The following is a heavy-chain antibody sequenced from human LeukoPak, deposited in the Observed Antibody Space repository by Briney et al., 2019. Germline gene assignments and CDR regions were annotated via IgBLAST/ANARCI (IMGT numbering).Heavy chain of an antibody. J-gene: IGHJ4*02. CDR1: GFTFSSYA. CDR2: LSDSGGST. CDR3: AKRGAEVGATVAPGDY. Sequence: GGSLRLSCAASGFTFSSYAMSWVRQAPGKGLEWVSALSDSGGSTYYADSVKGRFTTSRDNSKNTLYLQMNSLRAEDTAVYYCAKRGAEVGATVAPGDYWGQGTLVTVSS. V-gene: IGHV3-23*01. D-gene: IGHD1-26*01.